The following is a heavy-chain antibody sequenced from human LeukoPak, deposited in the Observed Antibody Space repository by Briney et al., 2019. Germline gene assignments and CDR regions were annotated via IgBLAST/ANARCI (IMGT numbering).Heavy chain of an antibody. V-gene: IGHV1-2*02. Sequence: ASVRVSCKASGYTFTDYYIHWVRQAPGQGLEWMGWINPKTDHTYYSPKFQDRVTLTRDTSISTVYMELNRLTSDDTALFYCAVAPGDYWGQGTLVTVSS. D-gene: IGHD2-21*01. CDR2: INPKTDHT. CDR3: AVAPGDY. J-gene: IGHJ4*02. CDR1: GYTFTDYY.